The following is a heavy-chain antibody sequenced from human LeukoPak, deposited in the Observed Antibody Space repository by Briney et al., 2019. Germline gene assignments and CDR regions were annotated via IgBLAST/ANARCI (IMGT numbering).Heavy chain of an antibody. CDR1: GFTFSSYG. CDR3: AKDPVGATPY. J-gene: IGHJ4*02. D-gene: IGHD1-26*01. V-gene: IGHV3-30*02. Sequence: GGSLRLSCAASGFTFSSYGMHWVRQAPGKGLEWVAFIRYDGTNKYYADSVKGRFTISRDNSKNTLYLQMNSLRAEDTAVYYCAKDPVGATPYWGQGTLVTVSA. CDR2: IRYDGTNK.